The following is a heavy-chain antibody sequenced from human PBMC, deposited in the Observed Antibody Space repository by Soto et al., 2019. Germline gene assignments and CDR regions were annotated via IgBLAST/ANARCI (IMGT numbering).Heavy chain of an antibody. D-gene: IGHD4-17*01. Sequence: EVQLVESGGGLVQPGGSLRLSCAASGFTFSSYWMSWVRQAPGKGLEGVANIKQDGSEKYYVDSVKGRFAISRDNAKNSLYLQMNSLGAEDTAVYSCARVDYGDYVLDYWGQGTLVTVSS. J-gene: IGHJ4*02. V-gene: IGHV3-7*03. CDR2: IKQDGSEK. CDR1: GFTFSSYW. CDR3: ARVDYGDYVLDY.